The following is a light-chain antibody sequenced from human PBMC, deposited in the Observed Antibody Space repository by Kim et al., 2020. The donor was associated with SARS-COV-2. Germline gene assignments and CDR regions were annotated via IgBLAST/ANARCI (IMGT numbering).Light chain of an antibody. V-gene: IGKV1-39*01. CDR1: QSIINY. Sequence: SVGDRVPITCRASQSIINYLNWYQQKPGKAPKLLIYSASDLYGEVPSRFSGSGSGTDFTLTMSSLQPEDFATYYCQQSFTTPETFGQGTKVDIK. CDR3: QQSFTTPET. CDR2: SAS. J-gene: IGKJ1*01.